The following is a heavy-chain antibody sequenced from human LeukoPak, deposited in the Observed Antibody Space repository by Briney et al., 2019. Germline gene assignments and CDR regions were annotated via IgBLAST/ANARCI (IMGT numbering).Heavy chain of an antibody. V-gene: IGHV3-30*03. D-gene: IGHD3-16*02. J-gene: IGHJ4*02. CDR1: GFTFSSYG. Sequence: GGSLRLSCAASGFTFSSYGMHWVRQAPGKGLEWVAVISYDGSDKYSADSVKGRFTISRDNSKNTLYLQMNSLRAEDTAVYYCARVARLRLGELSIDYWGQGTLVTVSS. CDR3: ARVARLRLGELSIDY. CDR2: ISYDGSDK.